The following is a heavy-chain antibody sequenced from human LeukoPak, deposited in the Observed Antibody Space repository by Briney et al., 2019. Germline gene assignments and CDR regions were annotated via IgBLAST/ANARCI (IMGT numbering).Heavy chain of an antibody. CDR2: ISSSSSYI. Sequence: GGSLRLSCAASGFTFSSYSMNWVRQAPGKGLEWVSSISSSSSYIYYADSVKGRFTISRDNAKNSLYLQMNSLRAEDTAVYYCARDHERYDSSGYPYWGQGTLVTVSS. CDR3: ARDHERYDSSGYPY. J-gene: IGHJ4*02. V-gene: IGHV3-21*01. CDR1: GFTFSSYS. D-gene: IGHD3-22*01.